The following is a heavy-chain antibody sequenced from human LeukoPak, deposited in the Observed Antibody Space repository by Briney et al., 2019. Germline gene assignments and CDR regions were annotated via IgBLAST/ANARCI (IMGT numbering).Heavy chain of an antibody. V-gene: IGHV3-30*04. D-gene: IGHD3/OR15-3a*01. CDR1: GFTFSSYA. CDR2: ISYDGSNK. J-gene: IGHJ4*02. CDR3: ASGTGYYSYFDY. Sequence: GGSQRLSCAASGFTFSSYAMHWVRQAPGKGLEWVAVISYDGSNKYYADSVKGRFTISRDNSKNTLYLQMNSLRAEDTAVYYCASGTGYYSYFDYWGQGTLVTVSS.